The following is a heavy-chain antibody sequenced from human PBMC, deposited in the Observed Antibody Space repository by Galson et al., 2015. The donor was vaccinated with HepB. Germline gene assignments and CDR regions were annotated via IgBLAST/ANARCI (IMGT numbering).Heavy chain of an antibody. CDR3: ARLDIVARRGWFAP. CDR1: GYTFTSYG. Sequence: QSGAEVKKPGASVKVSCKASGYTFTSYGISWVRQAPGQGLEWMGWISAYNGNTNYAQKLQGRVTMTTDKSTSTAYMEPRSLRSDDAAVYYCARLDIVARRGWFAPWGQGTLVTVSS. V-gene: IGHV1-18*04. D-gene: IGHD5-12*01. CDR2: ISAYNGNT. J-gene: IGHJ5*02.